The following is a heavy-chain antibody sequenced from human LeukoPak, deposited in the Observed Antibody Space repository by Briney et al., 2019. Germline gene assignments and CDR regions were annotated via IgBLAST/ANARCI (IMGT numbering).Heavy chain of an antibody. V-gene: IGHV1-69*04. CDR1: GYTFTSYG. D-gene: IGHD3-22*01. Sequence: SVKVSCKASGYTFTSYGISWVRQAPGQGLEWMGRIIPILGIANYAQKFQGRVTITADKSTSTAYMELSSLRSEDTAVYYCARDGSYYYDSNWGQGTLVTVSS. J-gene: IGHJ4*02. CDR2: IIPILGIA. CDR3: ARDGSYYYDSN.